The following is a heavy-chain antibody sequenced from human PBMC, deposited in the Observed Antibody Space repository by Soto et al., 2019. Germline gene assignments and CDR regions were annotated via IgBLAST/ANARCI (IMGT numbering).Heavy chain of an antibody. CDR3: ARHLNTGFGELLYYYYGMDV. CDR1: GFTFSSYS. D-gene: IGHD3-10*01. CDR2: ISSSSSYI. J-gene: IGHJ6*02. V-gene: IGHV3-21*01. Sequence: LRLSCAASGFTFSSYSMNWVRQAPWKGLEWVSSISSSSSYIYYANSEKGRVNSPRDNAKNKLYLQMYSQIAEDRAVYYGARHLNTGFGELLYYYYGMDVWGQGTTVTVSS.